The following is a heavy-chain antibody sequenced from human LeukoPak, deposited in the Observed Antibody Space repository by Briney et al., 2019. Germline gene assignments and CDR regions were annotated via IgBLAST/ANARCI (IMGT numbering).Heavy chain of an antibody. J-gene: IGHJ6*02. CDR3: ARVGITTVRGVICPEGCYYYYGMDV. V-gene: IGHV1-2*02. D-gene: IGHD3-10*01. CDR1: GYTFTGYY. CDR2: INPNSGGT. Sequence: ASVKVSCKASGYTFTGYYMHWARQAPGQGLEWMGWINPNSGGTNYAQKFQGRVTMTRDTSISTAYMELSRLRSDDTAVYYCARVGITTVRGVICPEGCYYYYGMDVWGQGTTVTVSS.